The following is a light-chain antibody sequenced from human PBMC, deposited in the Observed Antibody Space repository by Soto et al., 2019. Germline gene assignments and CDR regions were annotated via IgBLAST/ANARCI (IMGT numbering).Light chain of an antibody. CDR3: NSFSGRAKWV. V-gene: IGLV2-8*01. CDR1: NRDVGGYNY. J-gene: IGLJ3*02. CDR2: EVN. Sequence: QSALTQPPSASGSPGQSVTISCTGTNRDVGGYNYVSWYQQYPGKAPKLLIYEVNKRPSGLPDRFSGSKSGNSAYLTVSGLPAEDEADYYCNSFSGRAKWVFGGGTKLTVL.